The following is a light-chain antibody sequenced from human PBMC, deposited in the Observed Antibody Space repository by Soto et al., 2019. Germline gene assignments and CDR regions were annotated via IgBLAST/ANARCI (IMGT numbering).Light chain of an antibody. Sequence: QSVLTQPPSASGSPGQSVTISCTGTSFDVGGYNYVSWYQQHPGKAPQVLMYEVSKRPSGVPDRFSGSKSGNMASLTVSGLQAEDEADYYCSAYAGSPYLYVFGSGTKVTVL. CDR2: EVS. CDR1: SFDVGGYNY. J-gene: IGLJ1*01. CDR3: SAYAGSPYLYV. V-gene: IGLV2-8*01.